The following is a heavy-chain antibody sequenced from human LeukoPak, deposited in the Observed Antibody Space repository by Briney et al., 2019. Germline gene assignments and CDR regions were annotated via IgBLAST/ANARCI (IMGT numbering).Heavy chain of an antibody. CDR1: GFTFSSYE. CDR2: ISSSGSTI. Sequence: GGSLRLSCAASGFTFSSYEMNWVRQAPGKGLEWVSYISSSGSTIYYADSVKGRFTISRDNAKKSLYLQMNSLRAEGTAVYYCARGSSAGASLRHDYWGQGTLVTVSS. J-gene: IGHJ4*02. CDR3: ARGSSAGASLRHDY. D-gene: IGHD1-26*01. V-gene: IGHV3-48*03.